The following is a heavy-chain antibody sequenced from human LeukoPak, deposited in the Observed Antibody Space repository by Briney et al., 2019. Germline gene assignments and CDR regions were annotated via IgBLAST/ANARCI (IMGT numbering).Heavy chain of an antibody. Sequence: SETLSLTCTVSGGSISSYFWSWIRQPAGHGLEWIGRFYASGSTIYNPSLKSRVTISVYRSMHQFSLNLSSVTAADTAVYYCAREVVAATFDNWGQGTLVTVSS. D-gene: IGHD2-15*01. V-gene: IGHV4-4*07. CDR1: GGSISSYF. J-gene: IGHJ4*02. CDR2: FYASGST. CDR3: AREVVAATFDN.